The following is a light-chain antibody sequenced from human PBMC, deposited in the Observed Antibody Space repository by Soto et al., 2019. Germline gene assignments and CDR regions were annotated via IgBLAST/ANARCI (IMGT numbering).Light chain of an antibody. CDR2: EVS. J-gene: IGLJ3*02. CDR1: SSDVGGYNY. V-gene: IGLV2-14*01. Sequence: QSALTQPASVSGSPGQSITISCTGTSSDVGGYNYVSWYQQHPGKAPKLMIYEVSNRPSGVSNRFFGSKSGNTASLTISGLQTEDEAAYYCSSFTSINTGVFGGGTKVTVL. CDR3: SSFTSINTGV.